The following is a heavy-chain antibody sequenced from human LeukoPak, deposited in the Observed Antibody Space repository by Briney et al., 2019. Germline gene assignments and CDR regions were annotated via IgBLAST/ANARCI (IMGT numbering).Heavy chain of an antibody. D-gene: IGHD6-19*01. CDR1: GGSISSSSYY. CDR3: ARTSSGWYYFDY. Sequence: SETLSLTCTVSGGSISSSSYYWGWIRQPPGKGLEWIGSIYYSGSTYYNPSLKSRATISVDTSKNQFSLKLSSVTAADTAVYYCARTSSGWYYFDYWGQGTLVTVSS. V-gene: IGHV4-39*07. CDR2: IYYSGST. J-gene: IGHJ4*02.